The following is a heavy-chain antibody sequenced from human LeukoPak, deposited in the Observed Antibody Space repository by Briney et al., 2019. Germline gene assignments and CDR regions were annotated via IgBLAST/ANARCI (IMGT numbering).Heavy chain of an antibody. J-gene: IGHJ4*02. CDR1: GFTFSRYA. Sequence: GGSLRLSCAASGFTFSRYAMHWVRQAPGKGLEWVAVISNDGSNKYYADSVKGRFTISRDNSKNTLYLQMNSLRAEDTAVYYCARDGVIGELFMLFVDYWGQGTLVTVSS. V-gene: IGHV3-30-3*01. CDR3: ARDGVIGELFMLFVDY. D-gene: IGHD3-10*01. CDR2: ISNDGSNK.